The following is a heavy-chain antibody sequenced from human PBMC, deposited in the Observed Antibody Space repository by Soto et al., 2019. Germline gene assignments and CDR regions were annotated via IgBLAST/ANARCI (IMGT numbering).Heavy chain of an antibody. CDR3: ASGRDGYNRGSLAFDI. D-gene: IGHD5-12*01. Sequence: GASVKVSCKASGYTFTRYGISWVRQAPGQGLEWMGWISGYNGDANYAQRFQGRVSMTIDTSTTTAYMELRTLTPDDTAVYYCASGRDGYNRGSLAFDIWGQGTMVTVSS. CDR1: GYTFTRYG. CDR2: ISGYNGDA. J-gene: IGHJ3*02. V-gene: IGHV1-18*01.